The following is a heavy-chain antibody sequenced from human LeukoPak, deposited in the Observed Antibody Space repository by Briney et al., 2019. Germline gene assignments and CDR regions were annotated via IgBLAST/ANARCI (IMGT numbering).Heavy chain of an antibody. CDR2: IKQDGSEK. Sequence: GGSLRLSCAASGFTFSSYWMSWVRQAPGKGLEWVANIKQDGSEKYYVDSVKGRFTISRDNAKNSLYLQMNSLRAEDTAVYYCARDAATYYYDSSGYYYFSWFDPWGQGTLVTVSS. CDR1: GFTFSSYW. J-gene: IGHJ5*02. V-gene: IGHV3-7*01. CDR3: ARDAATYYYDSSGYYYFSWFDP. D-gene: IGHD3-22*01.